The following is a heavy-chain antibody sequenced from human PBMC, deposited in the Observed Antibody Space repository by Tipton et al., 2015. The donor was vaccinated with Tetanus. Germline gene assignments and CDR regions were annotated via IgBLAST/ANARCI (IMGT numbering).Heavy chain of an antibody. CDR3: AREGYSYGKYLYFDL. CDR1: GFTFSSYG. D-gene: IGHD5-18*01. Sequence: SLRLSCAASGFTFSSYGMHWVRQAPGKGLEWVAVISYDGSNKYYADSVKGRFTISRDNSKNTLYLQMNSLRAEDTAVYYCAREGYSYGKYLYFDLWGRGALVTVSS. J-gene: IGHJ2*01. V-gene: IGHV3-30*03. CDR2: ISYDGSNK.